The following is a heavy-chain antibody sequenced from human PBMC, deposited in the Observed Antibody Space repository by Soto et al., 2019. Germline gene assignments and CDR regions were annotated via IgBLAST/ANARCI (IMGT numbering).Heavy chain of an antibody. CDR2: INTYNGNT. D-gene: IGHD3-16*01. V-gene: IGHV1-18*01. J-gene: IGHJ6*02. Sequence: QVQLVQSGAEVKNPGASVKVSCKASGYTFTRYGIGWARQAPGQGLEWMGWINTYNGNTNYAQNVQGRVTRTTDTTTSTAYMELRSQRSNDTAIYYCAMVDVYVTPSPQDVWGQGTTVIVSS. CDR1: GYTFTRYG. CDR3: AMVDVYVTPSPQDV.